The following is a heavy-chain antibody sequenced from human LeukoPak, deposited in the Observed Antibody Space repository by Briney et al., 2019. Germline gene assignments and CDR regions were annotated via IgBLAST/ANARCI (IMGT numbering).Heavy chain of an antibody. D-gene: IGHD3-10*01. CDR1: GFTLSSYA. CDR3: AGFLAYFDY. Sequence: PGGSLRLSCAASGFTLSSYAMHWVRQAPGKGLEWVAVISYDGSNKYYADSVKGRFTISRDNSKNTLYLQMNSLRAEDTAVYYCAGFLAYFDYWGQGTLVTVSS. V-gene: IGHV3-30-3*01. J-gene: IGHJ4*02. CDR2: ISYDGSNK.